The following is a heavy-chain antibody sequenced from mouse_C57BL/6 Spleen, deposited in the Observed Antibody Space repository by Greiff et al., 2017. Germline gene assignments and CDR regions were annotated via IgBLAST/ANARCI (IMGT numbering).Heavy chain of an antibody. D-gene: IGHD1-1*01. V-gene: IGHV1-55*01. J-gene: IGHJ3*01. CDR1: GYTFTSYW. CDR3: ARRDYYGSAWFAY. CDR2: IYPGSGST. Sequence: QVQLQQSGAELVKPGASVKMSCKASGYTFTSYWITWVKQRPGQGLEWIGDIYPGSGSTNYNEKFKSKATLTVDTSSSPAYMQLSSLTSEDSAVYYCARRDYYGSAWFAYWGQGTLVTVSA.